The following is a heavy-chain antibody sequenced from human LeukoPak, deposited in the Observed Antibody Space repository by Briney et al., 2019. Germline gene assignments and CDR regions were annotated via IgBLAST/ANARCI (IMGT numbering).Heavy chain of an antibody. J-gene: IGHJ5*02. Sequence: ASVKVSCKACGYTFNSYAMHWVRQAPGQRREWVGWINACNGNTKYSQRLHGRVTITRDTSASTADEALRSLSSEEPGVYSCARGRASGGGLWFGELFLFDPWGQGTLVTVSS. CDR1: GYTFNSYA. D-gene: IGHD3-10*01. CDR2: INACNGNT. CDR3: ARGRASGGGLWFGELFLFDP. V-gene: IGHV1-3*01.